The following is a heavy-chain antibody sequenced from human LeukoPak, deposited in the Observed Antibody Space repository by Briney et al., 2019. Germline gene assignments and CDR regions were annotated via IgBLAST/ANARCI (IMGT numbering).Heavy chain of an antibody. CDR2: IDPSDSYT. CDR3: ARHQYSYGSCLDY. D-gene: IGHD3-10*01. J-gene: IGHJ4*02. CDR1: GYSFTNYR. Sequence: GESLKISCQGSGYSFTNYRISWVRQMPGKGRECMGRIDPSDSYTNYSPSFEGHVTIAADNSIATASLQWSRLKASDTAIYYCARHQYSYGSCLDYWGQGTLVTVSS. V-gene: IGHV5-10-1*01.